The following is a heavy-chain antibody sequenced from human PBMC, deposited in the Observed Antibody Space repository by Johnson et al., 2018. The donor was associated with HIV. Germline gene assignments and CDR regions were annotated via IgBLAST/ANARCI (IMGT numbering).Heavy chain of an antibody. CDR2: ISYDGSNK. V-gene: IGHV3-30*03. Sequence: QVQLVESGGGVVQPGRSLRLSCAASGFTFSGYGMHWVRQAPGKGLAWVAVISYDGSNKDYADSVKGRFTISRDNSKNTLSLQMNSLRAEDTAVYYCARDPLGSSWFEGDAFDIWGHGTMVTVSS. CDR1: GFTFSGYG. J-gene: IGHJ3*02. D-gene: IGHD6-13*01. CDR3: ARDPLGSSWFEGDAFDI.